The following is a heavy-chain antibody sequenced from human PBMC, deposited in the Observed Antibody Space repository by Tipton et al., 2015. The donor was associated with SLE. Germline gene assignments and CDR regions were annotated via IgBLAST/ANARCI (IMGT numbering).Heavy chain of an antibody. Sequence: GSLRLSCAASGFTFSSYSMNWVRQAPGKGLEWVSYISSGSSTIYYADSVKGRFTISRDNAKNSLYLQMNSLRAEDTAVYYCARDASSGYWVYYFDYWGQGTLVTVSS. D-gene: IGHD3-22*01. CDR3: ARDASSGYWVYYFDY. CDR1: GFTFSSYS. J-gene: IGHJ4*02. V-gene: IGHV3-48*01. CDR2: ISSGSSTI.